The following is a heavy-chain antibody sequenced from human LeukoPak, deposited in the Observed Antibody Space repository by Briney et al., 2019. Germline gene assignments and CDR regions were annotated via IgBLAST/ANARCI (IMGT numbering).Heavy chain of an antibody. V-gene: IGHV4-34*01. Sequence: SETLSLTCAVYGGSFSGYYWSWIRQPPGKGLEWIGEINHSGSTNYNPSLKSRVTISVDPSKNQFSLKLSSVTAGDTAVYYCARAEPGYSYGQYFDYWGQGTLVTVSS. CDR1: GGSFSGYY. CDR3: ARAEPGYSYGQYFDY. D-gene: IGHD5-18*01. J-gene: IGHJ4*02. CDR2: INHSGST.